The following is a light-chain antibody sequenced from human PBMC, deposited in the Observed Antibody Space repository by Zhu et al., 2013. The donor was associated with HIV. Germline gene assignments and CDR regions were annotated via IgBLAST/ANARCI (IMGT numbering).Light chain of an antibody. CDR1: QSVSSF. J-gene: IGKJ3*01. CDR3: QQYDNSPQFT. V-gene: IGKV3-20*01. Sequence: PGERVTLSCRASQSVSSFLAWYQQKPGQAPRLLIYGASSRATGIPDRFSGSGSGTDFTLTISRLEPEDFAVYYCQQYDNSPQFTFGPGTKVDIK. CDR2: GAS.